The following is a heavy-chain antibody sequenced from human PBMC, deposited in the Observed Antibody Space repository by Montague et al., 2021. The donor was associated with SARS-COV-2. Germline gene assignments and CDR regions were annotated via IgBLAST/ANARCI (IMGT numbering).Heavy chain of an antibody. CDR1: GGSTASHY. J-gene: IGHJ3*01. Sequence: SETLSLTCTVSGGSTASHYWNWIRQSPGKRPEWIGYVYYNGDTTYNPSLQSRVTISIDTLENQFSLRLNSVTAADTAVYFCARGGAFDPWGQGRLVTVSS. V-gene: IGHV4-59*08. CDR2: VYYNGDT. CDR3: ARGGAFDP.